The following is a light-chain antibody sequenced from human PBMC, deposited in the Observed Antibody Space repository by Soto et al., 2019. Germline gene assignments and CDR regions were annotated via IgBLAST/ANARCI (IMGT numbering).Light chain of an antibody. Sequence: DIVRTQSPDSLAVSLGERATINCKSSQSVLYSSINKNYLAWYQQKPGQPPRLLIYWASGRESGVPDRFSGSGSGTDFTLTISSLQAEDVAVYYCQQYFSSPFTFGPGTKVDIK. CDR3: QQYFSSPFT. CDR2: WAS. J-gene: IGKJ3*01. V-gene: IGKV4-1*01. CDR1: QSVLYSSINKNY.